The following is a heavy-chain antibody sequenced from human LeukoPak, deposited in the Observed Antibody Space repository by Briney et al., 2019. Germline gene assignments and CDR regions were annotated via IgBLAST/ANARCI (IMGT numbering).Heavy chain of an antibody. CDR2: IYTSGST. Sequence: SETLSLTCTVSGGSISSYYWSWIRQPAGKGLEWIGRIYTSGSTNYNPSLKSRVTMSVDTSKNQFSLKLSSVTAADTAVYYCARSGGGAWFGELSLSYFDYWGQGTLVTVSS. J-gene: IGHJ4*02. CDR3: ARSGGGAWFGELSLSYFDY. CDR1: GGSISSYY. V-gene: IGHV4-4*07. D-gene: IGHD3-10*01.